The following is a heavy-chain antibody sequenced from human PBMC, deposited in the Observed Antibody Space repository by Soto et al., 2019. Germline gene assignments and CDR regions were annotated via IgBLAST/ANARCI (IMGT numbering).Heavy chain of an antibody. J-gene: IGHJ5*02. CDR2: IIPIFGTA. CDR3: AREVSSGQNNWFDP. D-gene: IGHD6-19*01. CDR1: GGTFSSYA. V-gene: IGHV1-69*01. Sequence: QVQLVQSGAEVKKPGSSVKVSCKASGGTFSSYAISWVRQAPGRGLEWMGGIIPIFGTANYAQKFQGRVTITADESTSTAYMELSSLRSEDTAVYYCAREVSSGQNNWFDPWGQGTLVTVSS.